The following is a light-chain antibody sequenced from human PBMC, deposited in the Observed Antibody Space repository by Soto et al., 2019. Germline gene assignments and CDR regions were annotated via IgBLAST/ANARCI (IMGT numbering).Light chain of an antibody. CDR3: QQSYSIPYT. CDR2: AAS. Sequence: DIPMTQSASSLSASVGDRVTITCRASQSISSNLNWHQQKPGKAPKVLIYAASSLQSGVPSRFSGSGSGTDFTLTISSLPPEDFATYYCQQSYSIPYTFGQGTKLEI. J-gene: IGKJ2*01. CDR1: QSISSN. V-gene: IGKV1-39*01.